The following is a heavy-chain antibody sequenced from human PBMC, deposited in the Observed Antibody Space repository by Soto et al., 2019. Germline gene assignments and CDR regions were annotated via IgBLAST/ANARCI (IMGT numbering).Heavy chain of an antibody. CDR3: ARENSYDSSGYIDY. Sequence: ASVKVSCKASGYTFTSYGISWVRQAPGQGLEWMGWISAYNGNTNYAQKLQGRVTMTTDTSTSTAYTELRSLRSDDTAVYYCARENSYDSSGYIDYWGQGTLVTVSS. D-gene: IGHD3-22*01. V-gene: IGHV1-18*01. J-gene: IGHJ4*02. CDR1: GYTFTSYG. CDR2: ISAYNGNT.